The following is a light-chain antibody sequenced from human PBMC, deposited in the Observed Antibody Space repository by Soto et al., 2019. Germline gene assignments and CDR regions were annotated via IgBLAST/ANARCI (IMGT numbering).Light chain of an antibody. J-gene: IGKJ5*01. V-gene: IGKV3-15*01. CDR2: GAS. Sequence: EIVMTQSPATLSVSPGERATLSCRASQSVSSNLAWYQQKPGQAPRLLIFGASTTATDIPARFSGSGFGTELTLTISSLQSEDFAVYYCQQYNTWPPITFGPGTRLDIK. CDR3: QQYNTWPPIT. CDR1: QSVSSN.